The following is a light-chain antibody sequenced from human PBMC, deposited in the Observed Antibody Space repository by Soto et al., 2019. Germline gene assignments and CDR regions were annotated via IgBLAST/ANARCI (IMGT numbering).Light chain of an antibody. V-gene: IGLV1-44*01. CDR2: ANS. CDR3: ATWDDSLNGLV. Sequence: QSVLTQPPSASGTPGQTVTISCSGSSSNIGSNTVNWYQQLPGTAPKLLIYANSQRPSGVPDRFSGSKSGTSASLAISGLQSEDEADYHCATWDDSLNGLVFGGGTKVTVL. CDR1: SSNIGSNT. J-gene: IGLJ2*01.